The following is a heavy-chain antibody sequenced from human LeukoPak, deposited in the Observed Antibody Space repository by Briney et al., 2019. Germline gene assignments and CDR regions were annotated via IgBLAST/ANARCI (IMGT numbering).Heavy chain of an antibody. V-gene: IGHV3-53*01. D-gene: IGHD5-12*01. CDR3: AKASEATIGDYFDY. CDR1: GFTVSSNY. CDR2: IYSGGST. J-gene: IGHJ4*02. Sequence: GGSLRLSCAASGFTVSSNYMSWVRQAPGKGLEWVSVIYSGGSTYYADSVKGRFTISRDNSKNTLYLQMNSLRAEDTAIYYCAKASEATIGDYFDYWGQGTLVTVSS.